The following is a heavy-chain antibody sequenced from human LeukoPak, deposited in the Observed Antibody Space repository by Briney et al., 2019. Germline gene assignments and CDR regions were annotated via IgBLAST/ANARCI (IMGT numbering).Heavy chain of an antibody. Sequence: SGTLSLTCTLSGYSISIGYYWGWIRQPPGKGLDGIGSIYHSGSTYYNPSLRSPVTISVDTSKNQSSLKLSYVNAADTAVYYWARQAHSSGWYVSPVLEWGQGTLVTVSS. CDR1: GYSISIGYY. CDR2: IYHSGST. CDR3: ARQAHSSGWYVSPVLE. V-gene: IGHV4-38-2*02. J-gene: IGHJ4*02. D-gene: IGHD6-19*01.